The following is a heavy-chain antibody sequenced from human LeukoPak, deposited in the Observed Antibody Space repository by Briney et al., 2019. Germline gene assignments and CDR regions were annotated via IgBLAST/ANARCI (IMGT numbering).Heavy chain of an antibody. V-gene: IGHV3-30-3*01. CDR1: QFIFTYYA. CDR3: GKDLVGGALDV. D-gene: IGHD3-10*01. J-gene: IGHJ6*02. CDR2: LSYDGGDK. Sequence: QTGGSLRLSCAASQFIFTYYAIHWVRQAPGKGLEWVTSLSYDGGDKHYADSVKGRFTVSRDSSKNTVYLQMNGLTTADTAVYHCGKDLVGGALDVWGQGTTVTVS.